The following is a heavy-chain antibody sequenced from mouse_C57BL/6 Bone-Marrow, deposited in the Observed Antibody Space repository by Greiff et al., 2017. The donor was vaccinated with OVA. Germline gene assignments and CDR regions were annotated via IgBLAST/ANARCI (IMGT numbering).Heavy chain of an antibody. V-gene: IGHV1-31*01. J-gene: IGHJ2*01. CDR3: ARGTGFDN. D-gene: IGHD3-3*01. CDR2: IYPYNGVA. Sequence: EVKLMESGPELVKPGASVKISCKASGYSFTGYYMHWVKQSPGNILDWIGYIYPYNGVASYNQNFKGKATLTVDKSSSTAYMELRSLTSEDSAVSYCARGTGFDNGGQGTTLTVSS. CDR1: GYSFTGYY.